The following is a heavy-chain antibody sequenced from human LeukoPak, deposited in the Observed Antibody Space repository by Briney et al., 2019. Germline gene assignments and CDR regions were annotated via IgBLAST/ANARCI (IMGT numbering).Heavy chain of an antibody. Sequence: GGSLRLSCAASGFTFSSYGMHWVRQAPGKGLEWVAVISYDGSNKYYADSVKGRFTISRDNSKNTLNLQMNSLRAEDTAVYYCAKSSDFDYWGQGTLVTVSS. CDR2: ISYDGSNK. CDR1: GFTFSSYG. CDR3: AKSSDFDY. V-gene: IGHV3-30*18. J-gene: IGHJ4*02. D-gene: IGHD2-15*01.